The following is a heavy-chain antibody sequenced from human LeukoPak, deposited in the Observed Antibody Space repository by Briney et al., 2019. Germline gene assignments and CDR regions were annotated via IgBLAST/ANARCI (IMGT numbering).Heavy chain of an antibody. CDR2: IYSGGST. CDR1: GFTVSSNY. Sequence: GGSLRLSCAASGFTVSSNYMSWVRQAPGKGLEWVSIIYSGGSTFYADSVKGRFTISRDNSKNTLYLQMNSLRAEDTAVYYCARVDSGSGSDTGWFDPWGQGTLVTVSS. J-gene: IGHJ5*02. D-gene: IGHD3-10*01. V-gene: IGHV3-53*01. CDR3: ARVDSGSGSDTGWFDP.